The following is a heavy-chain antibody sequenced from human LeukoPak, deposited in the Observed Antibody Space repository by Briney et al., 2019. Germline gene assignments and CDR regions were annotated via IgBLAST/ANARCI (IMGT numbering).Heavy chain of an antibody. Sequence: RTSETLSLTCTVSGGSISSSSYYWGWIRQPPGKGLEWIGSIYYSGSTYYNPSLKSRVTISVDTSKNQFSLKLSSVTAADTAVYYCARPDYGDYEVSAFDIWGQGTMVTVSS. CDR1: GGSISSSSYY. D-gene: IGHD4-17*01. J-gene: IGHJ3*02. V-gene: IGHV4-39*01. CDR2: IYYSGST. CDR3: ARPDYGDYEVSAFDI.